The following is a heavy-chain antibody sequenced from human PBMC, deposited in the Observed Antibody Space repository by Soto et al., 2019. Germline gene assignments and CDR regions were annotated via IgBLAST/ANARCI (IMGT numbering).Heavy chain of an antibody. J-gene: IGHJ4*02. CDR3: ARGARASIAAPGWYYFDY. CDR2: ISAYNGNT. D-gene: IGHD6-6*01. V-gene: IGHV1-18*04. Sequence: ASVKVSCKASGYTFTSYGISWVRQAPGQGLEWMGWISAYNGNTNYAQKLQGRVTMTTDTSTSTAYMELRSLRSDDTAVYYCARGARASIAAPGWYYFDYWGQGTLVTVSS. CDR1: GYTFTSYG.